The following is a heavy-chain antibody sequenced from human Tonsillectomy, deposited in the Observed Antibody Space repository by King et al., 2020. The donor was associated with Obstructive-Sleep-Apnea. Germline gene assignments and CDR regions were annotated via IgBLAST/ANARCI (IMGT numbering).Heavy chain of an antibody. Sequence: VQLQESGPGLVKPSETLSLTCTVSGGSISSYYWSWIRQPAGKGLEWIGRIYTSGSTNYNPSLKSRVTMSGATSKNQFSLKLSSVTAADTALYYVARDCRVLWFGELSSYNYGMDVWGQGTTVTVSS. CDR2: IYTSGST. V-gene: IGHV4-4*07. CDR1: GGSISSYY. CDR3: ARDCRVLWFGELSSYNYGMDV. D-gene: IGHD3-10*01. J-gene: IGHJ6*02.